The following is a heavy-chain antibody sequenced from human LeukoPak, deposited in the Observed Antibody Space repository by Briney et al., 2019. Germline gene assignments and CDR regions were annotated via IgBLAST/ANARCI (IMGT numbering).Heavy chain of an antibody. CDR1: GGSISSGGYS. J-gene: IGHJ5*02. D-gene: IGHD4-17*01. V-gene: IGHV4-30-2*01. CDR3: ARDREDDYGDYSWFDP. CDR2: IYHSGST. Sequence: PSETLSLTCAVSGGSISSGGYSWSWIRQPPGKGLEWIGYIYHSGSTYYNPSLKSRVTISVDRSKNQFSLKLSSVTAADTAVYYCARDREDDYGDYSWFDPWGQGTLVTVSS.